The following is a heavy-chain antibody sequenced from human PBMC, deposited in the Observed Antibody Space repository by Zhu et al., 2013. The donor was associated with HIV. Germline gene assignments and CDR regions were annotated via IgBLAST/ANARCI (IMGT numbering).Heavy chain of an antibody. J-gene: IGHJ6*02. D-gene: IGHD4-17*01. CDR3: ARGRGTTTNSAGYYSMDV. CDR2: IIPIFGTT. Sequence: QVQLVQSGPEVKKPGSSVKVSCKPSGDTFSSYAFNWVRQAPGQGLEWLGGIIPIFGTTYSAQRFQGRVTITADKSTSTAYMELSSLRSDDTAVYFCARGRGTTTNSAGYYSMDVWGQGTTVTVSS. CDR1: GDTFSSYA. V-gene: IGHV1-69*06.